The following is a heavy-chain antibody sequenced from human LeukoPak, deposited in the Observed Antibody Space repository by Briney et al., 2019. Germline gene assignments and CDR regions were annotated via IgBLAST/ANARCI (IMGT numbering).Heavy chain of an antibody. J-gene: IGHJ1*01. CDR3: ADAEGGSYGRYFQH. V-gene: IGHV4-59*03. Sequence: SEILSLTCTVSGGSISSYYWSWIRQPPGKGLEWIGYIYYSGSTNYNPSLKSRVTISVDTSKNQFSLKLSSVTAADTAVYYCADAEGGSYGRYFQHWGQGTLVTVSS. CDR1: GGSISSYY. D-gene: IGHD1-26*01. CDR2: IYYSGST.